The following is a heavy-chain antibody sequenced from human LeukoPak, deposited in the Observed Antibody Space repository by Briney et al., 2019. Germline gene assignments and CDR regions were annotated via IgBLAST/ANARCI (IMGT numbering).Heavy chain of an antibody. CDR2: IKSKTDGGTT. CDR3: TTDYGSGSYRYFNY. V-gene: IGHV3-15*01. Sequence: GGSLRLSCAASGFTFSNAWMSWVRQTPGKGLEWVGRIKSKTDGGTTDYVAPVKGRFTISRDDSKNTLYLQMNSLKSEDTAVYYCTTDYGSGSYRYFNYWGQGTLVTVSS. CDR1: GFTFSNAW. D-gene: IGHD3-10*01. J-gene: IGHJ4*02.